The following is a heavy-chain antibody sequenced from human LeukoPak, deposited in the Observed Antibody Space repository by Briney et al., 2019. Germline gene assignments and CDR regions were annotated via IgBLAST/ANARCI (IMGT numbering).Heavy chain of an antibody. J-gene: IGHJ4*02. CDR1: GFTFSSYG. CDR2: ISYDGSDK. V-gene: IGHV3-30*18. Sequence: GGSLRLSCAASGFTFSSYGMHWVRQAPGKGLEWVAVISYDGSDKYYADSVKGRITISRDNSKNALYLQMNRLRAEDTAVYYCAKAHYVIWAIDYWGQGNLVTVSS. D-gene: IGHD3-9*01. CDR3: AKAHYVIWAIDY.